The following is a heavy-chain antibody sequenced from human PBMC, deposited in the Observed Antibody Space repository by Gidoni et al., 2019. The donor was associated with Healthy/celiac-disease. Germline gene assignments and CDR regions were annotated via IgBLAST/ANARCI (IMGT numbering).Heavy chain of an antibody. CDR1: GFTFSSYG. V-gene: IGHV3-30*18. Sequence: QVQLVESGGGVVQPGRSLRLSCAASGFTFSSYGMHWVRQAPGKGLEWVAVISYDGSNKYYADSVKGRFTISRDNSKNTLYLQMNSLRAEDTAVYYCAKDGTGQARSSGYYLPFDPWGQGTLVTVSS. CDR2: ISYDGSNK. J-gene: IGHJ5*02. D-gene: IGHD3-22*01. CDR3: AKDGTGQARSSGYYLPFDP.